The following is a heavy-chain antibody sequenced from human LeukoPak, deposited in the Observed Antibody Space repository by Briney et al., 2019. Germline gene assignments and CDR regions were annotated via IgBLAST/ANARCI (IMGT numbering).Heavy chain of an antibody. J-gene: IGHJ6*02. CDR3: ATVGYYDSSGYRVSYYYYGMDV. Sequence: ASVKVSCKASGYTFTSYYMHWVRQAPGQGLERMGIINPSGGSTSYAQKFQGRVTMTEDTSTDTAYMELSSLRSEDTAVYYCATVGYYDSSGYRVSYYYYGMDVWGQGTTVTVSS. CDR2: INPSGGST. CDR1: GYTFTSYY. V-gene: IGHV1-46*01. D-gene: IGHD3-22*01.